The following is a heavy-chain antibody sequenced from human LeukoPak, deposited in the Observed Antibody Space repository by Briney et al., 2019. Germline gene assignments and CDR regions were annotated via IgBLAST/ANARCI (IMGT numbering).Heavy chain of an antibody. J-gene: IGHJ4*02. CDR2: IKSKTDGGTT. V-gene: IGHV3-15*01. D-gene: IGHD5-24*01. CDR3: TTERRDGYNYGFDY. CDR1: GFTFSNAW. Sequence: GGSLRLSCAASGFTFSNAWMSWVRQAPGKGLEWVGRIKSKTDGGTTDYAAPVKGRFTISRDDSKNTLYLQMNSLKTEDTAMYYCTTERRDGYNYGFDYWGQGTLVTVSS.